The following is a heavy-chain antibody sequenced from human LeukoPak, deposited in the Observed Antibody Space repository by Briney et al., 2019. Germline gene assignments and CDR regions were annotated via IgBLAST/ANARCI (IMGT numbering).Heavy chain of an antibody. CDR3: ARGRRYGDYSSGFDP. Sequence: SETLSLTCAVYGGSFSGYYWNWIRQPPGKGLEWIGSIYYSGSTYYNPSLKSRVTISVDTSKNQFSLKLSSVTAADTAVYYCARGRRYGDYSSGFDPWGQGTLVTVSS. V-gene: IGHV4-34*01. CDR2: IYYSGST. CDR1: GGSFSGYY. D-gene: IGHD4-17*01. J-gene: IGHJ5*02.